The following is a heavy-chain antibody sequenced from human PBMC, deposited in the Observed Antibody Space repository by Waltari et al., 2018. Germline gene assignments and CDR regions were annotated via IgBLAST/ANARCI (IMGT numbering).Heavy chain of an antibody. D-gene: IGHD5-12*01. J-gene: IGHJ4*02. CDR2: IYYSGST. CDR1: GGSISSSSYY. V-gene: IGHV4-39*07. CDR3: ARRSGRDGYTWDY. Sequence: QLQLQESGPGLVKPSETLSLTCTVSGGSISSSSYYWGWIRQPPGKGLEWIGSIYYSGSTYYNPALKSRVTISVDTSKNQFSLKLSSVTAADTAVYYCARRSGRDGYTWDYWGQGTLVTVSS.